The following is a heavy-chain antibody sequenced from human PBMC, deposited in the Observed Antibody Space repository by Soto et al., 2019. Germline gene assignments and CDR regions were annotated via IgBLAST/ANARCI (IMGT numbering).Heavy chain of an antibody. CDR1: GGSFSSYY. CDR2: IIHSGST. D-gene: IGHD2-21*01. J-gene: IGHJ3*02. CDR3: AGGMVKRRAFDI. V-gene: IGHV4-34*01. Sequence: SETLSLTCAVYGGSFSSYYWSWIRQPPGRGLEWIGEIIHSGSTNYNPSLKSRVTISVDTSKNQVSLKLSTVTAADTAVYYCAGGMVKRRAFDIWGQGTMVTVSS.